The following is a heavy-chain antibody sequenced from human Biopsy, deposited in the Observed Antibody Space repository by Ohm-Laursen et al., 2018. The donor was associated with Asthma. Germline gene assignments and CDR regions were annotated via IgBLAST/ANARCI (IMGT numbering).Heavy chain of an antibody. CDR3: ARAVDYSHYYGIDV. J-gene: IGHJ6*02. CDR2: ISVYNGNT. V-gene: IGHV1-18*01. CDR1: GYTFNSAG. Sequence: SSVKVSCKTSGYTFNSAGITWVRQAPGQGLEWMGWISVYNGNTKVAQKLQDSVTMITDTSTSTAYMELRSLRSDDTAVYFCARAVDYSHYYGIDVWDQGTTVTVS. D-gene: IGHD3-10*01.